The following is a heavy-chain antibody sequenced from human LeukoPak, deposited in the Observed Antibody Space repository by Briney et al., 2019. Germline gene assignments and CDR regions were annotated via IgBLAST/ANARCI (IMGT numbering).Heavy chain of an antibody. D-gene: IGHD1-7*01. CDR2: IYHSGST. Sequence: PSQTLSLTCTVSGGSISSGGYYWSWIRQPPGKGLEWIGYIYHSGSTYYNPSLKSRVTISVDRSKNQFSLKLSSVTAADTAVYYCARVELAGKDWFDPRGQGTLVTVSS. CDR3: ARVELAGKDWFDP. CDR1: GGSISSGGYY. J-gene: IGHJ5*02. V-gene: IGHV4-30-2*01.